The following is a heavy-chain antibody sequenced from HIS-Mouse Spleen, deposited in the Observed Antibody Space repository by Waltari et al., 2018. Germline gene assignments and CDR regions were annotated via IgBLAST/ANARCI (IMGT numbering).Heavy chain of an antibody. Sequence: QLQLQESGPGLVKPSETLSLTCTVSGGSISSSSYYWGWIRQPPGKGLEWIGSIYYSGSTYANPALKSRVTISVDTSKNQFSLKRSSVTAADTAVYYCARGPRGPRYSSGWYFDYWGQGTLVTVSS. CDR3: ARGPRGPRYSSGWYFDY. J-gene: IGHJ4*02. V-gene: IGHV4-39*07. D-gene: IGHD6-19*01. CDR2: IYYSGST. CDR1: GGSISSSSYY.